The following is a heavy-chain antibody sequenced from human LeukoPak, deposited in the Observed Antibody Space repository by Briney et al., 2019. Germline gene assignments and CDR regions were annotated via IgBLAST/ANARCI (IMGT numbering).Heavy chain of an antibody. CDR3: ARAPNVVVVAATPILADYYYMDV. V-gene: IGHV1-2*02. CDR1: GYTFTGYY. CDR2: INPNSGGT. J-gene: IGHJ6*03. D-gene: IGHD2-15*01. Sequence: ASVKVSCKASGYTFTGYYMHWVRQAPGQGLEWMGWINPNSGGTNYAQKFQGRVTMTRDTSISTAYMELSRLRSDDTAVYYCARAPNVVVVAATPILADYYYMDVWGKGTTVTISS.